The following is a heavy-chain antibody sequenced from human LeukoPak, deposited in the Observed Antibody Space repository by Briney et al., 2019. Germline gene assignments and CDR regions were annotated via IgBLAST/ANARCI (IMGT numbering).Heavy chain of an antibody. J-gene: IGHJ3*02. CDR1: GYTFTSYG. Sequence: ASMKVSCKASGYTFTSYGISWVRQAPGQGLEWMGWISAYNGNTNYAQKLQGRATMTTDTSTSTAYMELRSLRSDDTAVYYCARDGRDYDYVWGSYRSDAFDIWGQGTMVTVSS. CDR3: ARDGRDYDYVWGSYRSDAFDI. D-gene: IGHD3-16*02. V-gene: IGHV1-18*04. CDR2: ISAYNGNT.